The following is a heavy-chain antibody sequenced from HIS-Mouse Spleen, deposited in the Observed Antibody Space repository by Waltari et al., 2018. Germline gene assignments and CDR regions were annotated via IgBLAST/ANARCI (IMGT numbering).Heavy chain of an antibody. J-gene: IGHJ3*02. Sequence: QVQLQESGPGLVKPSQTLSLTCTVSGGSISRGDYSWSWIRKPPGKGLEWIGYIYYSGSTYYNPSLKSRVTISVDTSKNQFSLKLSSVTAADTAVYYCARDHFGVVPDAFDIWGQGTMVTVSS. D-gene: IGHD3-3*01. CDR3: ARDHFGVVPDAFDI. CDR1: GGSISRGDYS. CDR2: IYYSGST. V-gene: IGHV4-30-4*01.